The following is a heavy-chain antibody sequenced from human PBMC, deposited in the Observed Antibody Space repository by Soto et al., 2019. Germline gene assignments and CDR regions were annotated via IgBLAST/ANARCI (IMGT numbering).Heavy chain of an antibody. J-gene: IGHJ4*02. CDR2: VYHTGAT. CDR3: ARGGTRYSNVASGVGGFDY. V-gene: IGHV4-59*01. CDR1: GASISSSY. D-gene: IGHD5-12*01. Sequence: QMHLQESGPGLVKPSETLSLTCTVSGASISSSYWSWIRQSPERGLEWVAYVYHTGATNYNPSLKSRVTISLDTSKGQFSLNLTSLTTADTAVYFCARGGTRYSNVASGVGGFDYWGQGALVTVSS.